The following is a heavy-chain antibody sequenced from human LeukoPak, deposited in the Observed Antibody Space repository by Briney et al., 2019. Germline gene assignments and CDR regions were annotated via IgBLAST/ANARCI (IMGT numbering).Heavy chain of an antibody. Sequence: PSETLSLTCAVYGGSFSGYYWSWIRQPPGKGLEWIGEINHSGSTNYNPSLKSRVTISVDTSKNQFSLKLSSVTAADTAVYYCARSPKVDYWGQGTLVTVSS. V-gene: IGHV4-34*01. CDR2: INHSGST. CDR1: GGSFSGYY. CDR3: ARSPKVDY. J-gene: IGHJ4*02.